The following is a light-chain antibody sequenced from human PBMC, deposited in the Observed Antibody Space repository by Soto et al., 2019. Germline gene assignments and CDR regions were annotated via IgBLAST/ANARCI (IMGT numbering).Light chain of an antibody. CDR2: GAS. CDR1: QSVSSY. CDR3: QQRSNWPT. Sequence: EIVLTQSPGTLSLSPGERATLSCRASQSVSSYLAWYQQKPGQAPRLLIYGASNRATGIPARFSGSGSGTDFTLTISSLEPEDFAVYYCQQRSNWPTFGGGTKVEIK. J-gene: IGKJ4*01. V-gene: IGKV3-11*01.